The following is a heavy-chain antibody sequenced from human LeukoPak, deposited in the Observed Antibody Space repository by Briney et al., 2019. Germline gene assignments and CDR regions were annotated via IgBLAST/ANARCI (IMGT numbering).Heavy chain of an antibody. J-gene: IGHJ4*02. CDR1: GYTFTGYY. CDR2: INPNSGGT. CDR3: ARGRLLYDYVWGSYRFDY. D-gene: IGHD3-16*02. Sequence: ASVKVSCKASGYTFTGYYMHWVRQAPGQGLEWMGWINPNSGGTNYAQKFQGWVTMTRDTSISTAYMELSRLRSDDTAVYYCARGRLLYDYVWGSYRFDYWGQGTLVTVSS. V-gene: IGHV1-2*04.